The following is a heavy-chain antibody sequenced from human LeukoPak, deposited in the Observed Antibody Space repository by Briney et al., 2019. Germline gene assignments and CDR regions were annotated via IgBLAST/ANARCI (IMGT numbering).Heavy chain of an antibody. Sequence: EASVKVSCKASGGTFSSYAISWVRQAPGQGLEWMGGIIPIFGTANYAQKFQGRVTITTDESTSTAYMELSSLRSEDTAVYYCARNSYCSSTSCLDYWGQGTLVTVSS. CDR3: ARNSYCSSTSCLDY. V-gene: IGHV1-69*05. CDR2: IIPIFGTA. J-gene: IGHJ4*02. D-gene: IGHD2-2*01. CDR1: GGTFSSYA.